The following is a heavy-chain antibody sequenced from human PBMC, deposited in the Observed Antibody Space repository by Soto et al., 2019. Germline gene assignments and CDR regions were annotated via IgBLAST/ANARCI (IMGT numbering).Heavy chain of an antibody. CDR2: ISVHNGNT. Sequence: QVQLVQSGAEVKKPGASVKVYCKASGYTFTSYGISWVRQAPGQGLEWMGWISVHNGNTKYAQKLQGRVTMTTDTTTSTAYMEVRSLRSDDTAVYYCARDLNLGLGDYWGQGTLVTVSS. J-gene: IGHJ4*02. D-gene: IGHD7-27*01. CDR3: ARDLNLGLGDY. V-gene: IGHV1-18*01. CDR1: GYTFTSYG.